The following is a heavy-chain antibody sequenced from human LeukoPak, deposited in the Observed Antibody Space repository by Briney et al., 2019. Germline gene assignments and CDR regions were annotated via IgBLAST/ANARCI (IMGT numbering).Heavy chain of an antibody. CDR2: ITSRGGST. J-gene: IGHJ4*02. CDR3: AKREPSGKYFDY. Sequence: PGGSLRLYCAASGFTPSTYAMSWVRQAPGRGLEWLSRITSRGGSTDYADSVTGRSTITRDNSKNTLYLQMNSLRAEDTAVYYCAKREPSGKYFDYWGQGTLVTVSS. CDR1: GFTPSTYA. V-gene: IGHV3-23*01. D-gene: IGHD1-26*01.